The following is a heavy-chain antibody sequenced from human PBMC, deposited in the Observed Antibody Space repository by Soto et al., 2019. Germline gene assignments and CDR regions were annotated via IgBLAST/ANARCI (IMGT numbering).Heavy chain of an antibody. V-gene: IGHV4-39*01. CDR1: GNSISDRNYY. Sequence: HLQLQESGPGLVKPSETLSLTCTVSGNSISDRNYYWGWIRQPPGKGLEGIGSIFYTGSTSYSPSLRGRVTISVDTSKNQFSLKVTSVTAADTAIYFCATMPGFLVPTLEADYWGQGALVTVSS. J-gene: IGHJ4*02. CDR2: IFYTGST. D-gene: IGHD3-3*01. CDR3: ATMPGFLVPTLEADY.